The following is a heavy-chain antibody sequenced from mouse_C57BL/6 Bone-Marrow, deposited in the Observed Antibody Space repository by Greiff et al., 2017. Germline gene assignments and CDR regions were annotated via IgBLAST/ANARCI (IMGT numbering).Heavy chain of an antibody. CDR2: IYPGSGST. CDR3: AATVVATGDFDY. V-gene: IGHV1-55*01. Sequence: QVQLQQSGAELVKPGASVKMSCKASGYTFTSYWITWVKQRPGQGLEWIGDIYPGSGSTNYNEKFKSKATLTVDTSSSTAYMQLSSLTSEDSAVYYCAATVVATGDFDYWGQGTTLTVSS. J-gene: IGHJ2*01. CDR1: GYTFTSYW. D-gene: IGHD1-1*01.